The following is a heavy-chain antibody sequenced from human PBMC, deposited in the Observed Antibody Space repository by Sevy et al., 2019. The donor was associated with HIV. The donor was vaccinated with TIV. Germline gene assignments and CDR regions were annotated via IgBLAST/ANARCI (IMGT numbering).Heavy chain of an antibody. CDR2: IYYSGST. CDR1: GGSISSSSYY. Sequence: SETLSLTCTVSGGSISSSSYYWGWIRQPPGKGLEWIGSIYYSGSTYYNPSLKSRVTISVDTSKNQFSLKLSSVTAADTAVYYCARTYYYGSGSYYYFYYWGQGTLVTVSS. V-gene: IGHV4-39*01. D-gene: IGHD3-10*01. J-gene: IGHJ4*02. CDR3: ARTYYYGSGSYYYFYY.